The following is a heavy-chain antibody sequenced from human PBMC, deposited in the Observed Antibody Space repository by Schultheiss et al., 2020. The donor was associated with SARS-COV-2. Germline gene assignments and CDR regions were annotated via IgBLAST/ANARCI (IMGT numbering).Heavy chain of an antibody. Sequence: GGSLRLSCAASGFTFSSYAMSWVRQAPGKGLEWVSEMSGSGISTYYADSVKGRFTISRDNAKNSLYLQMNSLRAEDTAVYYCARDPYSGSYQIWGQGTMVTVSS. CDR2: MSGSGIST. V-gene: IGHV3-23*01. J-gene: IGHJ3*02. D-gene: IGHD1-26*01. CDR3: ARDPYSGSYQI. CDR1: GFTFSSYA.